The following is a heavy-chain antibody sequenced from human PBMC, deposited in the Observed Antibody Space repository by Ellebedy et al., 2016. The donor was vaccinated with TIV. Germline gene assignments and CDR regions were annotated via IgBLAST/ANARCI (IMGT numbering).Heavy chain of an antibody. Sequence: GGSLRLSCEASGFTFGPHSMNWVRQAPGKGLEWVGRSRNRDNRYTTKFAASVIGRFNVSRDDSKNSLYLQMNSLQAEDTAMYYCARTSGPLRYFDWSNWGQGTLVTVSS. CDR3: ARTSGPLRYFDWSN. J-gene: IGHJ4*02. V-gene: IGHV3-72*01. CDR2: SRNRDNRYTT. D-gene: IGHD3-9*01. CDR1: GFTFGPHS.